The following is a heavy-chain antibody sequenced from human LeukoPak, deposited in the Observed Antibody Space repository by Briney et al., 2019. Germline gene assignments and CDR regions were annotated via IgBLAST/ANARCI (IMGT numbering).Heavy chain of an antibody. J-gene: IGHJ3*02. CDR2: MYYSGNT. V-gene: IGHV4-59*08. D-gene: IGHD1-26*01. CDR1: GGSISSYY. Sequence: SETLSLTCNVSGGSISSYYWSWIRQPPGKGLEWIAYMYYSGNTNYNPSLKSRVTTSVDTSKNRFSLKLSSVTAADTAVYYCARHTLVGARNAFDIWGQGTMVTVSS. CDR3: ARHTLVGARNAFDI.